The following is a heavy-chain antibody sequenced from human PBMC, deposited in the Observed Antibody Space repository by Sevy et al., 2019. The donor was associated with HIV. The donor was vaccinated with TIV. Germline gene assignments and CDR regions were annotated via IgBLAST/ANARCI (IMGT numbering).Heavy chain of an antibody. D-gene: IGHD3-10*01. CDR2: IYWDDDK. Sequence: SGPTLVNPTQTLTLTCTFSGFSLTTNGVGVGWIRQPPGKALEWLALIYWDDDKRYRPSLKKRLTITKDTSKNQVFLTMTDMDPVDTATYYCAHSEYYYGSGSFYKRGGLFAPWGQGTLVTVSS. V-gene: IGHV2-5*02. CDR3: AHSEYYYGSGSFYKRGGLFAP. J-gene: IGHJ5*02. CDR1: GFSLTTNGVG.